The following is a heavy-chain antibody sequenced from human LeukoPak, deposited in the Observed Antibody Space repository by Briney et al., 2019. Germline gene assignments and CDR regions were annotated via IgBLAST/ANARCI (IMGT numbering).Heavy chain of an antibody. V-gene: IGHV4-34*01. CDR1: GGSFSGYY. J-gene: IGHJ4*02. CDR2: INHSGST. CDR3: ARGTLGAAAGTGGGYFDY. D-gene: IGHD6-13*01. Sequence: SETPSLTCAVYGGSFSGYYWSWIRQPPGKGLEWIGEINHSGSTNYNPSLKSRVTISVDTSKNQFSLKLSSVTAADTAVYYCARGTLGAAAGTGGGYFDYWGQGTLVTVSS.